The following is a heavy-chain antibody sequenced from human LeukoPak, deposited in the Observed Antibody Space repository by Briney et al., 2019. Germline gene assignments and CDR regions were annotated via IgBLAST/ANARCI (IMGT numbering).Heavy chain of an antibody. CDR3: ARGSRLPRRLHLDYYMDV. Sequence: ASVKVSCKASGYTFTSYDINWVRQATGQGLEWMGWMHPNSGNTGYAQKFQGRVTMTRNTSISTAYMELSSLRSEDTAVYYCARGSRLPRRLHLDYYMDVWGKGTTVTVSS. J-gene: IGHJ6*03. CDR1: GYTFTSYD. CDR2: MHPNSGNT. D-gene: IGHD4-11*01. V-gene: IGHV1-8*01.